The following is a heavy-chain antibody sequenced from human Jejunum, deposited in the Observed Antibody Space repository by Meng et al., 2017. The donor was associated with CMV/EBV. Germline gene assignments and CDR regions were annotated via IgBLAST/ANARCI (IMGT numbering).Heavy chain of an antibody. Sequence: EVQLVEFGGDLVQPGGSVRLVCAVSGFSVSSHYMTWVRQAPGKGLEWVSVIYSGGSTYYADSVKDRFSISRDNTRNTLYLQMNSLRVEDTAVYYCARDIYSSSLNWGYWGQGTLGTVSS. CDR1: GFSVSSHY. J-gene: IGHJ4*02. D-gene: IGHD6-6*01. CDR2: IYSGGST. V-gene: IGHV3-66*01. CDR3: ARDIYSSSLNWGY.